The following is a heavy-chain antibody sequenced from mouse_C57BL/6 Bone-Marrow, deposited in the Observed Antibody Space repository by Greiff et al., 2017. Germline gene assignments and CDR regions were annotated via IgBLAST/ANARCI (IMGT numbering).Heavy chain of an antibody. D-gene: IGHD3-2*02. Sequence: EVKLMESGPELVKPGASVKISCKASGYSFTGYYMNWVKQSPEKSLEWIGEINPSTGGTTYNQKFKAKATLTVDTSSSTAYMQLKSLTSEDSAVYYCGQLRPPYYAMDYWGQGTSVTVSS. CDR2: INPSTGGT. CDR3: GQLRPPYYAMDY. CDR1: GYSFTGYY. J-gene: IGHJ4*01. V-gene: IGHV1-42*01.